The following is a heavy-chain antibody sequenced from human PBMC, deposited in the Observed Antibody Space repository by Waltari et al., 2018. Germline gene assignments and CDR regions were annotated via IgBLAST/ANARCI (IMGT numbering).Heavy chain of an antibody. V-gene: IGHV1-69*01. D-gene: IGHD2-2*01. CDR3: ARAYCSSTSCHPTFDP. Sequence: QVQLVQSGAEVKKPGSSVKVSCKASGGTFSSYAISWVRQAPGQGLEWVGGIIPIFGTANYAQKCQGRVTITADESTSTAYMGLSSLRSEDTAVYYCARAYCSSTSCHPTFDPWGQGTLVTVSS. CDR2: IIPIFGTA. J-gene: IGHJ5*02. CDR1: GGTFSSYA.